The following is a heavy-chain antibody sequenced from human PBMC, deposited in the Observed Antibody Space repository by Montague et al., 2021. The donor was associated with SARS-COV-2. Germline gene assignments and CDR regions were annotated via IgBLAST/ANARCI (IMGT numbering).Heavy chain of an antibody. CDR2: INHSGST. CDR1: GGSFSGYY. Sequence: SETLSLTCAVYGGSFSGYYWSWIRQPPGKGLEWIGEINHSGSTNYNPSLKSRVTISVDTSKNQFSLKLSSVTAADTAVYYCARGPITVTTFYYYYGMDVWGQGTTVTVSS. CDR3: ARGPITVTTFYYYYGMDV. J-gene: IGHJ6*02. V-gene: IGHV4-34*01. D-gene: IGHD4-17*01.